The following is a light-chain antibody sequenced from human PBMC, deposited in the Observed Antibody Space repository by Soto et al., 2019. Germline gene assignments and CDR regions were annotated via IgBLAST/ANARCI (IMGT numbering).Light chain of an antibody. J-gene: IGKJ1*01. CDR1: QSVRDRY. CDR2: DTS. CDR3: QQYGSSPGT. Sequence: EIVLTQSPGTLSLSPGERATLSCRASQSVRDRYLAWYQPKPGQAPSLLIYDTSTRATGVPDRFSGSGSGTDFALTISRVEPEDFAIYFCQQYGSSPGTFGQGTKGDIK. V-gene: IGKV3-20*01.